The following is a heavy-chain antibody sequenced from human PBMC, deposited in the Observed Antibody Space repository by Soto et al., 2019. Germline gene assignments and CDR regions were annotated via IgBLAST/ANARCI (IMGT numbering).Heavy chain of an antibody. V-gene: IGHV1-46*03. CDR1: GYTFTSYY. CDR2: INPSGGST. CDR3: ARVPPGGNAGYYYYYMDV. D-gene: IGHD1-1*01. Sequence: GGSMKVSCKASGYTFTSYYIHWVRQAPGQGLEWMGIINPSGGSTSYAQKFQGRVTMTRDTSTSTVYMELSSLRSEDTAVYYCARVPPGGNAGYYYYYMDVWGKGTTVTVSS. J-gene: IGHJ6*03.